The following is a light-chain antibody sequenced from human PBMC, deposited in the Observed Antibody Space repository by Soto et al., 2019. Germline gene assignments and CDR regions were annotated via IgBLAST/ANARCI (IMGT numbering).Light chain of an antibody. Sequence: GDRVTITCRASQSISSWLAWYQQKPGKAPKLLIYDATSLESGVTSRFSGSGSGTEFTLTISSLQPDDFATYYCQQYNSYPFTFGGGTKVEIK. V-gene: IGKV1-5*01. J-gene: IGKJ4*01. CDR3: QQYNSYPFT. CDR1: QSISSW. CDR2: DAT.